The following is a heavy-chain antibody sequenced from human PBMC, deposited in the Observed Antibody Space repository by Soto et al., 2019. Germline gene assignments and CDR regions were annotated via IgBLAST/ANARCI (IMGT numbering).Heavy chain of an antibody. J-gene: IGHJ4*02. D-gene: IGHD4-17*01. CDR3: ARNRPETKYGY. CDR2: ISSVGST. V-gene: IGHV3-66*01. Sequence: EVQLVESGGGLVQPGASLRLSCAASGVTVSNNYMSWVRQAPGKGLEWVSVISSVGSTSYADSVKGRFTISRDNSKNMVYLQRNSLRAEDTAVYYCARNRPETKYGYWGQGTLVTVSS. CDR1: GVTVSNNY.